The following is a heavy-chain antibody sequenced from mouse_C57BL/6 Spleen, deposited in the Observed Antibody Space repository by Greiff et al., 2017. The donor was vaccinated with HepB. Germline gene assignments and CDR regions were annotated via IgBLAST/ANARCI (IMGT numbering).Heavy chain of an antibody. CDR2: IWRGGST. CDR1: GFSLTSYG. CDR3: AKILYYYGSSYAMDY. Sequence: QVQLQQSGPGLVQPSQSLSITCTVSGFSLTSYGVHWVRQSPGKGLEWLGVIWRGGSTDYNAAFMSRLSITKDNSKSQVFFKMNSLQADDTAIYYCAKILYYYGSSYAMDYWGQGTSVTVSS. V-gene: IGHV2-5*01. D-gene: IGHD1-1*01. J-gene: IGHJ4*01.